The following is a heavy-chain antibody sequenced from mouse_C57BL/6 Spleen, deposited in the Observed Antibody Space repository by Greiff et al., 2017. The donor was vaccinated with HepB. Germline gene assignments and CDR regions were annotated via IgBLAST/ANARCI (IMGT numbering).Heavy chain of an antibody. V-gene: IGHV1-64*01. Sequence: QVQLQQPGAELVKPGASVKLSCKASGYTFTSSWMHWVKQRPGQGLEWIGLIHPYSGSTNYNEKFKSKATLTADKSSSTAYMQLSSLTSEDSAVYYCAGYYYGSSYGAMDYWGQGTSVTVSS. CDR2: IHPYSGST. CDR1: GYTFTSSW. D-gene: IGHD1-1*01. CDR3: AGYYYGSSYGAMDY. J-gene: IGHJ4*01.